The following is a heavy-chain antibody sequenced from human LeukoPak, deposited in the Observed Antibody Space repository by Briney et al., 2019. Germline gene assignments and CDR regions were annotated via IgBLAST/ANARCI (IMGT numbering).Heavy chain of an antibody. V-gene: IGHV4-59*01. J-gene: IGHJ5*02. D-gene: IGHD6-6*01. Sequence: SETLSLTCTVSGGSISSYYWSWIRQPPGKGLEWIGYIYYRGSTNYNPSLKSRVTISVDTSKNQFSLKLSSVTAADTAVYYCAVGLYSSWNWFDPWGQGTLVTVSS. CDR1: GGSISSYY. CDR3: AVGLYSSWNWFDP. CDR2: IYYRGST.